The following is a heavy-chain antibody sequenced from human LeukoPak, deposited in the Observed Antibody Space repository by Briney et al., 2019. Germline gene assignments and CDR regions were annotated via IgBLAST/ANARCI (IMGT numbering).Heavy chain of an antibody. CDR1: GGTFSSYA. CDR2: IIPIFGTA. V-gene: IGHV1-69*13. J-gene: IGHJ4*02. D-gene: IGHD3-3*01. Sequence: SVKVSCKASGGTFSSYAISWVRQAPGQGLEWMGGIIPIFGTANYAQKFQGRVTITADESTSTAYMELSSLRSEDTAVYYCARDRGPSSGRLYPFAYYFDYWGQGTLVTVSS. CDR3: ARDRGPSSGRLYPFAYYFDY.